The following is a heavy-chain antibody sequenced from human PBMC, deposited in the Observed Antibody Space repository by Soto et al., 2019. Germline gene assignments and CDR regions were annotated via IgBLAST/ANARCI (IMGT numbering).Heavy chain of an antibody. J-gene: IGHJ5*02. CDR3: XXVPDR. D-gene: IGHD2-2*01. Sequence: QLQLQESGSGLVKPSQTLSLTCAVSGGSISSGGYSWSWIRQPPGKGLEWIGYIYHSGSTYYNPSLKSRVTISVDRSKNQFSLKLSSVXXXXXXXXXXXXVPDRWGQGTLVTVSS. V-gene: IGHV4-30-2*01. CDR1: GGSISSGGYS. CDR2: IYHSGST.